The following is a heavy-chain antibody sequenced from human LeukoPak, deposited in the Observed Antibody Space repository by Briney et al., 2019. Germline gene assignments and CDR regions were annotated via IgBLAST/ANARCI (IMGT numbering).Heavy chain of an antibody. CDR1: GGSINSYS. V-gene: IGHV4-4*07. CDR3: ARGGKATVVTM. J-gene: IGHJ4*02. D-gene: IGHD4-23*01. Sequence: PSEPLSLTCTVCGGSINSYSWRWIRQPAGKGLEWIGRIYCSGSTNYNRSLKSRVSMSVDTSKNQFSLKLTSVTASDTAVYYCARGGKATVVTMWGQGILVTVSS. CDR2: IYCSGST.